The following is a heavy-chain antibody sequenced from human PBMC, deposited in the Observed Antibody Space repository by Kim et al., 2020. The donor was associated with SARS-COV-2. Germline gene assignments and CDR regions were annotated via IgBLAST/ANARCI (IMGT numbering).Heavy chain of an antibody. CDR2: IRSKAYGGTT. CDR3: TPAVAAIPTYGLDV. J-gene: IGHJ6*02. Sequence: GGSLRLSCTASGFTFGDYAMSWVRQAPGKGLVWVGFIRSKAYGGTTEYAASVKGRFTISRDDSKSIAYLQMNSLQTEDTAVYYCTPAVAAIPTYGLDVWGQGTTVTVSS. CDR1: GFTFGDYA. V-gene: IGHV3-49*04. D-gene: IGHD6-19*01.